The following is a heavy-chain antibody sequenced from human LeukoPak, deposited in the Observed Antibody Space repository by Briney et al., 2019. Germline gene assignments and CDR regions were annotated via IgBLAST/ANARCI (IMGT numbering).Heavy chain of an antibody. Sequence: ASVKVSCKVSGYTLTELSMHWVRQAPGKGLEWMGGFDPEDGETIYAQKFQGRVTMTEDTSTGTAYMELSSLRSEDTAVYYCATGLYSNYLFDYWGQGILVTVSS. CDR2: FDPEDGET. V-gene: IGHV1-24*01. CDR3: ATGLYSNYLFDY. D-gene: IGHD4-11*01. J-gene: IGHJ4*02. CDR1: GYTLTELS.